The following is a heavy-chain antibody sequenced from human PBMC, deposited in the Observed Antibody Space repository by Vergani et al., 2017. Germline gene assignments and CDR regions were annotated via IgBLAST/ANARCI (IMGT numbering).Heavy chain of an antibody. CDR2: IYYSGST. D-gene: IGHD3-3*01. CDR3: AGDGSTGYDVWSGYFIGWFDP. V-gene: IGHV4-59*01. J-gene: IGHJ5*02. Sequence: QVQLQESGPGLVKPSETLSLTCTVSGGSISSYYWSWIRQPPGKGLEWIGYIYYSGSTNYNPSLKSRVTISVDTSKNQFSLKLSSVTAADTAVYYCAGDGSTGYDVWSGYFIGWFDPWGQGTLVTVSS. CDR1: GGSISSYY.